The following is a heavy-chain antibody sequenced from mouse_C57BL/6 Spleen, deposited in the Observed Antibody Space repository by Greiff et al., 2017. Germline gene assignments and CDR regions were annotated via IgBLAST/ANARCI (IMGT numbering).Heavy chain of an antibody. J-gene: IGHJ3*01. Sequence: QVQLQQSGAELVKPGASVKVSCKASGFTFTSYCMHWVKQRPGQGLEWIGRIHPADSDTNYNQKFKGKATLTVDKSSNTAYMKLSSLTSEDSAVDSCAIVCYGEGEFAYWGHGTLVTVAA. CDR1: GFTFTSYC. D-gene: IGHD2-13*01. V-gene: IGHV1-74*01. CDR3: AIVCYGEGEFAY. CDR2: IHPADSDT.